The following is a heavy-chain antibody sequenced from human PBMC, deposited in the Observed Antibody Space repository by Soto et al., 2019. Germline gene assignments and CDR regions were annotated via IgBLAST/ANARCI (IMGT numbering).Heavy chain of an antibody. J-gene: IGHJ4*02. D-gene: IGHD2-2*01. CDR1: GFPFSTYS. CDR2: INASTHTT. Sequence: EVELVESGGGLVQPGGSLRLSCAASGFPFSTYSMSWVRQAPGKGLEWISYINASTHTTFYEDSVKGRFTISRNTAQNSLEHQTDSLRDEDTAVYYCASAPQLVAPAATGFDSWGQGTLGTVSS. V-gene: IGHV3-48*02. CDR3: ASAPQLVAPAATGFDS.